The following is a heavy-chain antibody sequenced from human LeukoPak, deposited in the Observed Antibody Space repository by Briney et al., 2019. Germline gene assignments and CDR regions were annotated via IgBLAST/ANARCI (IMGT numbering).Heavy chain of an antibody. CDR1: GYTFTSYG. D-gene: IGHD2-2*01. CDR2: TSAYNGST. CDR3: ARSSTSYYYYYYMDV. J-gene: IGHJ6*03. Sequence: ASVKVSCKASGYTFTSYGISWVRQAPGQGLEWMGWTSAYNGSTNYAQKLQGRVTMTTDTSTSTAYMELRSLRSDDTAVYYCARSSTSYYYYYYMDVWGKGTTVTVSS. V-gene: IGHV1-18*01.